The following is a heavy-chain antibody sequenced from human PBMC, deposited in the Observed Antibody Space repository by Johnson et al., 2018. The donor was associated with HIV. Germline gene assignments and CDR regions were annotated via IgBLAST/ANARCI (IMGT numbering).Heavy chain of an antibody. D-gene: IGHD3-22*01. V-gene: IGHV3-66*02. CDR2: INWNRRV. J-gene: IGHJ3*01. CDR1: GFTVSSND. Sequence: VQLVESGGGLVQPGGSLRLSCAASGFTVSSNDMSWVRQAPGKGLEWVAGINWNRRVYGHGASVKGRLTISRDNTKTTLYLQMNSLRAEDTAVYYCAREDSSGYFDGFDVWGQGKMVTVSS. CDR3: AREDSSGYFDGFDV.